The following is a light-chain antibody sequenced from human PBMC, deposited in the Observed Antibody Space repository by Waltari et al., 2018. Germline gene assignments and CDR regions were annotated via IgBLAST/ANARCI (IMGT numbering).Light chain of an antibody. V-gene: IGLV2-11*01. CDR1: SSDVGGSDY. CDR3: CAYTGNFWV. J-gene: IGLJ3*02. CDR2: DVR. Sequence: QSALTQPRSVSGSPGQSVTISCTGSSSDVGGSDYVSWYQQHPGKAPELMIFDVRKRPSGVPDRFSGSKSGNTASLTISGLQADEEADYYCCAYTGNFWVFGGGTELIVL.